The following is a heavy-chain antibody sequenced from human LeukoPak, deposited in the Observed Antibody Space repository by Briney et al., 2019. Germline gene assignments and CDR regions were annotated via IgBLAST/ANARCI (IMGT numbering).Heavy chain of an antibody. Sequence: GGSLRLSCAASGFTFSSYSMNWVRQAPGKGLEWVSSISSSSSYIYYADSVKGRFTISRDNAKNSLYLHMSSLRAEDTAVYYCARDLRDIVVVPAGLILWGQGTLVTVSS. CDR3: ARDLRDIVVVPAGLIL. D-gene: IGHD2-2*01. CDR2: ISSSSSYI. V-gene: IGHV3-21*01. J-gene: IGHJ4*02. CDR1: GFTFSSYS.